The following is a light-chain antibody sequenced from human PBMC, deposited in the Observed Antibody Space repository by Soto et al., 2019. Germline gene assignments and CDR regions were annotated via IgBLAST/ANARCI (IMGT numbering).Light chain of an antibody. J-gene: IGKJ1*01. CDR3: QQSYSTPRT. V-gene: IGKV1-39*01. CDR1: QSINTY. CDR2: AAS. Sequence: DIQMTQSPSSLSASVGDRVTITCRASQSINTYLNWYQQKPGNAPNLLIYAASSLQSGVPSRFSGSGSGTDFTLTISSLQPEDFATYYCQQSYSTPRTFGQGTKVEIK.